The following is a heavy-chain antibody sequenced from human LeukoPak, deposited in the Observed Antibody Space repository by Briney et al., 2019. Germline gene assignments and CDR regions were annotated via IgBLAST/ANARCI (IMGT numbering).Heavy chain of an antibody. Sequence: ASVKVSCKASGGTFSSYAISWVRQAPGQGPEWMGRIIPILGIANYAQKFQGRVTITADKSTSTAYMELSSLRSEDTAVYYCARIAAAGTNFDYWGQGTLVTVSS. CDR1: GGTFSSYA. CDR2: IIPILGIA. J-gene: IGHJ4*02. CDR3: ARIAAAGTNFDY. V-gene: IGHV1-69*04. D-gene: IGHD6-13*01.